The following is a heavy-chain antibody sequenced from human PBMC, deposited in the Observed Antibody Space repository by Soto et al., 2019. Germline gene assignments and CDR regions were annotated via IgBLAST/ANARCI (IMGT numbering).Heavy chain of an antibody. J-gene: IGHJ4*02. V-gene: IGHV3-48*03. CDR2: IRGGGSPI. Sequence: EVQLVESGGGLVQPGGSLRLSCAASGFTFSAYEMNWVRQAPGKGLEWISYIRGGGSPIYYAESVKGRFTVSRDDAKKSLYLQMNSLGVEDTAIYYCATKMCGTTYFSNWGQGTLVAVSS. D-gene: IGHD1-7*01. CDR3: ATKMCGTTYFSN. CDR1: GFTFSAYE.